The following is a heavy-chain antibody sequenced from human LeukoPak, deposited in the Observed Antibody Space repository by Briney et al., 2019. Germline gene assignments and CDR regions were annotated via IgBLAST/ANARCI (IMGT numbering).Heavy chain of an antibody. J-gene: IGHJ4*02. CDR1: GGFISSSSYF. D-gene: IGHD6-19*01. CDR3: ASPWSSGVFDY. V-gene: IGHV4-39*01. CDR2: IYYSGST. Sequence: PSETLSLTCTVSGGFISSSSYFWGSSRPPRGEGIEWIGSIYYSGSTSYNTPHKSRVTISVDTPKNQFPLKLSFVTAADRAVYFCASPWSSGVFDYWGEGTLVTVSS.